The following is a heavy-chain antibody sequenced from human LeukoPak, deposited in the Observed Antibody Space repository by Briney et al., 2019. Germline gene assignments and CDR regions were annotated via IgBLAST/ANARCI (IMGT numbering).Heavy chain of an antibody. D-gene: IGHD3-10*01. V-gene: IGHV1-18*01. CDR3: ALRGYYGSGIDY. CDR1: GYTFTSYG. Sequence: ASVKVSCKASGYTFTSYGISWVRQAPGQGLEWMGWISAYNGNTNYAQKFQGRVTITADKSTSTAYMELSSLRSEDTAVYYCALRGYYGSGIDYWGQGTLVTVSS. J-gene: IGHJ4*02. CDR2: ISAYNGNT.